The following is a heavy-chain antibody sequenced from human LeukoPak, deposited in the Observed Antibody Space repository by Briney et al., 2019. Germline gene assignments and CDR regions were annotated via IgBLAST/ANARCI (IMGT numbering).Heavy chain of an antibody. CDR3: SKDSLVVYSSGGMDV. CDR2: VRTDGTTK. Sequence: PGGSLRLSCAASGFTFSSYGMHWVRQGPGKGLEWVAFVRTDGTTKYYADSVKGRFTISRDNSKNTLYLEMDSLTDEDTAVYYCSKDSLVVYSSGGMDVSGQGTTVTVSS. CDR1: GFTFSSYG. D-gene: IGHD3-10*01. J-gene: IGHJ6*02. V-gene: IGHV3-30*02.